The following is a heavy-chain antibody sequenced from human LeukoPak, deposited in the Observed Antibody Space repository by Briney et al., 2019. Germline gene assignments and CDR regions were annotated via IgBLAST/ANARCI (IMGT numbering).Heavy chain of an antibody. D-gene: IGHD5-24*01. Sequence: PGGSLRLSRAASGFTSRNIWMTWVRQAPGKGLEWVGRIRSNSDGGTADYAAPVKGRFTISRDDSKTTLYLQLNSLQAEDTAVYYCTTATSVTTSWWWGQGTLVSVCS. CDR2: IRSNSDGGTA. CDR3: TTATSVTTSWW. CDR1: GFTSRNIW. J-gene: IGHJ1*01. V-gene: IGHV3-15*01.